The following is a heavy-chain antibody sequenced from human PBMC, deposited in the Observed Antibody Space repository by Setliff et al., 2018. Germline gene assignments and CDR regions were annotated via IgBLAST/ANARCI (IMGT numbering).Heavy chain of an antibody. D-gene: IGHD3-10*01. V-gene: IGHV3-23*01. Sequence: GGSLRLSCEGSGFTFAAYSFTWVRQAPGKGLEFVSGIIQGGNTYYGDSVKGRFTMSRDNSKNTVYLQMNSLRVEDTAVYYCAKDLAHYYGSGSSPIDYWGQGTLVTVSS. CDR2: IIQGGNT. CDR1: GFTFAAYS. J-gene: IGHJ4*02. CDR3: AKDLAHYYGSGSSPIDY.